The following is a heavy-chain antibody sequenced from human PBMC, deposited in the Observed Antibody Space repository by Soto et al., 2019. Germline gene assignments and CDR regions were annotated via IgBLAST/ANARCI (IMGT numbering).Heavy chain of an antibody. J-gene: IGHJ5*02. V-gene: IGHV3-15*01. CDR2: IKSKTDGGTT. Sequence: VGSLRLSCAASGFTFSNALMSWVLQAPGKGLEWVGRIKSKTDGGTTDYAAPVKGRFTISRDDSKNTLYLQMNSLKTEDTAVYYCTTGLTIFGVVIDPWGQGTLVTVSS. CDR3: TTGLTIFGVVIDP. CDR1: GFTFSNAL. D-gene: IGHD3-3*01.